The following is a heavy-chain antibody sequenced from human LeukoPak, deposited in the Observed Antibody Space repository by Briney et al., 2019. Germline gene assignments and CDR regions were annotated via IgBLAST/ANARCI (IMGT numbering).Heavy chain of an antibody. Sequence: GESLKISCKGSGYSFTSYWIGWVRQMPGKGLEWMGIIYPGDSDTRYSPFFQGQVTISADKSISTAYLQWSSLKASDTAMYYCARRAVGATGYYYMDVWGKGTTVTVSS. J-gene: IGHJ6*03. V-gene: IGHV5-51*01. CDR3: ARRAVGATGYYYMDV. D-gene: IGHD1-26*01. CDR2: IYPGDSDT. CDR1: GYSFTSYW.